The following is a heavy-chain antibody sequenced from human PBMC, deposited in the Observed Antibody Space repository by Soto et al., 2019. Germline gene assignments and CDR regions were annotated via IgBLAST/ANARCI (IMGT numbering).Heavy chain of an antibody. CDR3: AREGVGATTALDY. V-gene: IGHV4-4*02. D-gene: IGHD1-26*01. CDR1: GGSISSSNW. CDR2: IYHSGST. J-gene: IGHJ4*02. Sequence: ASETLSLTCAVSGGSISSSNWWSWVRQPPGKGLEWIGEIYHSGSTNYNPSLKSRVTISVDKSKNQFPLKLSSVTAADTAVYYCAREGVGATTALDYWGQGTLVTVSS.